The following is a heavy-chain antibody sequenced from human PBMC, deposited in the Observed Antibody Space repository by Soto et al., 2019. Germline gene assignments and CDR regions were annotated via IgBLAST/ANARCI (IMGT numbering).Heavy chain of an antibody. D-gene: IGHD3-3*01. V-gene: IGHV3-33*01. Sequence: QVQLVESGGGVVQPGRSLRLSCAASGFTFSSYGMHWVRQAPGKGLEWVAVIWYDGSNKYYADSVKGRFTISRDNYKNTLYLQMNSLRAEDTAVYYCEREAGTFWSGYYTGVFDYWGQGTLVTVSS. CDR2: IWYDGSNK. CDR3: EREAGTFWSGYYTGVFDY. CDR1: GFTFSSYG. J-gene: IGHJ4*02.